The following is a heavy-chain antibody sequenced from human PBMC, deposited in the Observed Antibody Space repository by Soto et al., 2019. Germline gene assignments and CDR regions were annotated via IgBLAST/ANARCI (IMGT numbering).Heavy chain of an antibody. CDR2: IIPIFGTA. Sequence: QVQLVQSGAEVKKPGSSVKGSCKASGGTCSSYSINWVRQSPGQGLEWMGGIIPIFGTANYAQKFQGRVTLTADESTSTAHMELSSLRNEDTAVYYCARPFQSWPGGWYFDLWGRGPLVTVSS. CDR3: ARPFQSWPGGWYFDL. V-gene: IGHV1-69*01. J-gene: IGHJ2*01. CDR1: GGTCSSYS. D-gene: IGHD3-16*01.